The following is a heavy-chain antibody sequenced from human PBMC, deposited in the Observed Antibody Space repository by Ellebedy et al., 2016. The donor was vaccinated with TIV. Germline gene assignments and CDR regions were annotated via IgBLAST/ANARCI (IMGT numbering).Heavy chain of an antibody. V-gene: IGHV1-2*04. Sequence: AASVKVSCKASGYTFTGYYMHWVRQAPGQGLEWMGWINPNSGGTNYAQKFQGWVTMTRDTSIRTAYMELSRLRSDDTAVYYCARGEGSTVTTEGRMPQGRSGWFDPWGQGTLVTVSS. J-gene: IGHJ5*02. D-gene: IGHD4-17*01. CDR2: INPNSGGT. CDR3: ARGEGSTVTTEGRMPQGRSGWFDP. CDR1: GYTFTGYY.